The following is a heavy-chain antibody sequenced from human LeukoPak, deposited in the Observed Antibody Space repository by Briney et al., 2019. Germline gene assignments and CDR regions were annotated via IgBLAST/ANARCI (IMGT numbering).Heavy chain of an antibody. V-gene: IGHV4-4*02. CDR1: GGSVINTNW. CDR3: AREGGFYRPLDY. Sequence: SETLSLTCGVSGGSVINTNWWTWVRQPPGKGLEWIGEVHLDGRTNYNPSLESRLTMSVDVSENQVSLKLTSVTAADTAVYYCAREGGFYRPLDYSGQGTLVTVST. D-gene: IGHD3-3*01. CDR2: VHLDGRT. J-gene: IGHJ4*02.